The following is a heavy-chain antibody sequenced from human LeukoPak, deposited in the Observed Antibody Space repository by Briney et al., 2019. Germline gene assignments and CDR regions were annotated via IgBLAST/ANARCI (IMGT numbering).Heavy chain of an antibody. CDR2: INHGGSI. J-gene: IGHJ5*02. V-gene: IGHV4-34*01. CDR1: GGSFSGYY. D-gene: IGHD3-16*01. CDR3: ARHYGP. Sequence: PSETLSLTCAVYGGSFSGYYWSWIRQPPGKGLEWIAEINHGGSINYNPSLKSRVTISVDRSKNQFSLKVRSVTAADTAVYYCARHYGPWGQGTLVTVSS.